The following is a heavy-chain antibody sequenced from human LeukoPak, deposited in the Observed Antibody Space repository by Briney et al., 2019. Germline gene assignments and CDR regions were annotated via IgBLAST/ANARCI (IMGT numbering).Heavy chain of an antibody. J-gene: IGHJ4*02. CDR3: ARLMEGYFDY. CDR1: GFTVSSNY. V-gene: IGHV3-53*01. Sequence: PGGSLRLSCAASGFTVSSNYMSWVRQAPGKGLEWVSGIYSGGSTYYADSVKGRFTISRDNSKNTLYLQMNSLRAEDTAVYYCARLMEGYFDYWGQGTLVTVSS. CDR2: IYSGGST. D-gene: IGHD3-3*01.